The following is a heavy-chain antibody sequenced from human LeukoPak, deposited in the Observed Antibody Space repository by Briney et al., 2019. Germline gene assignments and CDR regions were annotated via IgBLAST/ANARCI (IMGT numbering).Heavy chain of an antibody. V-gene: IGHV4-39*07. J-gene: IGHJ4*02. CDR1: GGYISSSSYY. D-gene: IGHD2-15*01. CDR3: ARDKCSGGSCYSVFYY. Sequence: SETLSLTCTVSGGYISSSSYYWGWIRQPPGKGLEWIGSIYYSGSTCYNPSLKSRVTISVDTSKNQFSLKLSSVTAADTAVYYCARDKCSGGSCYSVFYYWGQGTLVTVSS. CDR2: IYYSGST.